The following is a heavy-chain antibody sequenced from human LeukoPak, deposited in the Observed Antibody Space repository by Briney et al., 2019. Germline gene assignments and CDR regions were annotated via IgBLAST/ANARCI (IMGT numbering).Heavy chain of an antibody. Sequence: GASVKVSCKASGYTFTGYYMHWVRQAPGQGLEWMGWINPNSGGTNYAQKFQGRVTMTRDTSISTAYMELSRLRSDDTAVYYCAREECGDGYNCLLSAFDIWGQGTMVTVSS. CDR1: GYTFTGYY. CDR3: AREECGDGYNCLLSAFDI. CDR2: INPNSGGT. V-gene: IGHV1-2*02. J-gene: IGHJ3*02. D-gene: IGHD5-12*01.